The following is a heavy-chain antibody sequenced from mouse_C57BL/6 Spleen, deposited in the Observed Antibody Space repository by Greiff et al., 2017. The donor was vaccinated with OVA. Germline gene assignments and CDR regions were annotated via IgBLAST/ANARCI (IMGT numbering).Heavy chain of an antibody. Sequence: VQLQQPGAELVKPGASVKMSCKASGYTFTSYWITWVKQRPGQGLEWIGDIYPGSGSTNYNEKFKSKATLTVDTSSRPAYMQLSSLTSEDSAVYYCARWDYYGSSYGDYWGQGTTLTVSS. D-gene: IGHD1-1*01. J-gene: IGHJ2*01. CDR2: IYPGSGST. CDR1: GYTFTSYW. V-gene: IGHV1-55*01. CDR3: ARWDYYGSSYGDY.